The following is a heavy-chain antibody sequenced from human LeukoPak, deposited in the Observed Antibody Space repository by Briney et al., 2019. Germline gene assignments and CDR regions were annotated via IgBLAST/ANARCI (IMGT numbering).Heavy chain of an antibody. Sequence: GGSLRLSCAASGNYWMHWVRQAPGKGLVWVSHINSDGSWTTYVDSVKGRFTISKDNAKNMVYLQMNNLRAEDAAVYYCVSFYETYWGRGTLVTVSS. J-gene: IGHJ4*02. CDR3: VSFYETY. D-gene: IGHD2-2*01. CDR1: GNYW. CDR2: INSDGSWT. V-gene: IGHV3-74*01.